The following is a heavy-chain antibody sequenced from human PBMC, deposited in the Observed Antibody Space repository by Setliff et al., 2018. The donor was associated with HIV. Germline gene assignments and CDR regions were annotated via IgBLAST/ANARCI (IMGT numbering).Heavy chain of an antibody. D-gene: IGHD3-3*01. CDR3: ARDQSDWFY. CDR2: MYYSGNT. V-gene: IGHV4-59*01. Sequence: PSETLSLTCTVSGGSISSYYWSWIRQPPGKGLEWIGYMYYSGNTNYNPSLKSRVTISVDTSKSQFSLKLNSVTAAGTAVYYCARDQSDWFYWGQGTLVTVSS. CDR1: GGSISSYY. J-gene: IGHJ4*02.